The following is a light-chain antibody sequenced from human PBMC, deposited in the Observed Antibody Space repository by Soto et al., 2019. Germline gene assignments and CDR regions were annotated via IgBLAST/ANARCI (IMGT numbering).Light chain of an antibody. CDR1: TGAVTSGHY. J-gene: IGLJ2*01. CDR3: VLSYRGAGEV. V-gene: IGLV7-46*01. CDR2: DTS. Sequence: QAVVTQEPSLTVSPGGTVTLTCGSSTGAVTSGHYPYWFQQKPGQAPRTLIYDTSNKHSWTPARFSGSLLGGKATLTLSGAQPEDEAYYYCVLSYRGAGEVFGGGTKLTVL.